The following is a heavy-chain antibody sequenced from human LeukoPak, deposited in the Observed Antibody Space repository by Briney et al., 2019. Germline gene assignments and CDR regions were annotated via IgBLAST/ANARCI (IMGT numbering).Heavy chain of an antibody. V-gene: IGHV3-20*04. D-gene: IGHD5-24*01. CDR3: ARDRGWLQYIDY. CDR1: GFTFSSYA. CDR2: INWNGGNT. Sequence: GGSLRLSCAASGFTFSSYAMSWVRQAPGKGLEWVSSINWNGGNTAYADSVKGRFTISRDTAKDSLYLQLNSLRAEDTALYYCARDRGWLQYIDYWGQGTLVTVSS. J-gene: IGHJ4*02.